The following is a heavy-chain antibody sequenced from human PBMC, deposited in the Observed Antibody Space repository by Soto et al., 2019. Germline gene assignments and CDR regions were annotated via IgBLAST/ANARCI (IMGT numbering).Heavy chain of an antibody. Sequence: EVQLVESGGGLVQPGGSLRLSCAASGFTFSSYSMNWVRQAPGKGLEWVSYISSSSSTIYYADSVKGRFTISRDHAKKSLYLQMNSVRAEDTAVYYCARVIRYPPRFDYWGQGTLVTVAS. CDR2: ISSSSSTI. J-gene: IGHJ4*02. CDR1: GFTFSSYS. V-gene: IGHV3-48*01. D-gene: IGHD3-9*01. CDR3: ARVIRYPPRFDY.